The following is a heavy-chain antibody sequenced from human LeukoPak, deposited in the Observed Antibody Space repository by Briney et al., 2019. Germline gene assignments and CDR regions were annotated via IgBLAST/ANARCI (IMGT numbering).Heavy chain of an antibody. CDR2: IYPGDSDT. Sequence: PGESLKISCQGSGYSFTSYWIGWVRQLPGKGLEWMGIIYPGDSDTRYSPSFQGQVTISADKSISTAYLQWSSLKASDTAMYYCARLESIQLWLPDDYWGQGTLVTVSS. D-gene: IGHD5-18*01. CDR1: GYSFTSYW. V-gene: IGHV5-51*01. CDR3: ARLESIQLWLPDDY. J-gene: IGHJ4*02.